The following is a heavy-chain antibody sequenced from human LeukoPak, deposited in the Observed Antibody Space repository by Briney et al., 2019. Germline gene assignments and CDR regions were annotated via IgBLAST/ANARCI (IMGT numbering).Heavy chain of an antibody. J-gene: IGHJ4*02. CDR1: GFTFDDYV. CDR3: AKAFVWGGSRATLDY. Sequence: GGSLRLSCAASGFTFDDYVTSWVRQAPGKGLEWVSAISGSGGSTYYADSVKGRFTISRDNSKNTLYLQMNSLRAEDTAVYYCAKAFVWGGSRATLDYWGQGTLVTVSS. D-gene: IGHD3-16*01. V-gene: IGHV3-23*01. CDR2: ISGSGGST.